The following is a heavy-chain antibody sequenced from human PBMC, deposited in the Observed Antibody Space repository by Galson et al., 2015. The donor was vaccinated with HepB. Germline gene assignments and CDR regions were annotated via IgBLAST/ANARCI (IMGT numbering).Heavy chain of an antibody. CDR3: ARTGTELLWFGELFPPPYYFDY. CDR1: GDSVSSNSAA. Sequence: CAISGDSVSSNSAAWNWIRQSPSRGLEWLGRTYYRSKWYNDYAVSVKSRITINPDTSKNQSSLQLNSVTPEDTAVYYCARTGTELLWFGELFPPPYYFDYWGQGTLVTVSS. D-gene: IGHD3-10*01. J-gene: IGHJ4*02. V-gene: IGHV6-1*01. CDR2: TYYRSKWYN.